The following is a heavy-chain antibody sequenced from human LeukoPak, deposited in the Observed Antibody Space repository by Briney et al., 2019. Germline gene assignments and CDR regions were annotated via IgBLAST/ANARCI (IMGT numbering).Heavy chain of an antibody. CDR1: GYTFTSYG. CDR3: ARDQGITMIVVPPDY. D-gene: IGHD3-22*01. J-gene: IGHJ4*02. V-gene: IGHV1-18*01. Sequence: GASVKVSCKASGYTFTSYGISWVRQAPGQGLEWMGWISAYNGNTNYAQKLQGRVTMTTDTSTSTAYMELRSLRSDDTAVYYCARDQGITMIVVPPDYWGQGTLVTVSS. CDR2: ISAYNGNT.